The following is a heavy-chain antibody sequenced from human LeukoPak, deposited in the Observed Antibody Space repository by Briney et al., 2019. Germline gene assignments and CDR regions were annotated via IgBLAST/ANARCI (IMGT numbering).Heavy chain of an antibody. CDR1: RYTFTSYY. CDR2: INPSDGST. CDR3: ARIRDGYNDAYDI. Sequence: ASVKVSCKASRYTFTSYYIHLVRQAPGQGFEWMAIINPSDGSTTNSQKFQGRVTMTRDASTSTVYMELSGLRSEDTALYCCARIRDGYNDAYDIWGQGTMVTVSS. V-gene: IGHV1-46*01. J-gene: IGHJ3*02. D-gene: IGHD5-24*01.